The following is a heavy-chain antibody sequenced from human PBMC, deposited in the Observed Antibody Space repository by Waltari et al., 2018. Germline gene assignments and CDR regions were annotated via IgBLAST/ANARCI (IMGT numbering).Heavy chain of an antibody. CDR3: VRSATTVVSPDY. CDR1: GYTFSNFY. V-gene: IGHV1-46*01. D-gene: IGHD4-17*01. CDR2: INPSGGST. Sequence: QVQLVQSGAEVKKPGASEKVSCKASGYTFSNFYMHWVRQAPGQGLEWMGIINPSGGSTSYAQKFQGRVTMTRDTSTSTVYMELSSLRSEDTAVYYCVRSATTVVSPDYWGQGTLVTVSS. J-gene: IGHJ4*02.